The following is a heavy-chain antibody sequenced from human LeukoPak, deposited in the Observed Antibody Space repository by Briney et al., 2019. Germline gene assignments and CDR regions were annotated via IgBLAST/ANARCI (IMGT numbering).Heavy chain of an antibody. V-gene: IGHV4-59*01. Sequence: SETLSLTCTVSGGSISSYYWSWIRQPPGKGLEWIGYIYYSGSTNYNPSLKSRVTISVDTSKNQFSLKLSSVTAADTAVYYCASNMVTASEDYFDYWGQGTLVTVSS. D-gene: IGHD2-21*02. CDR1: GGSISSYY. J-gene: IGHJ4*02. CDR3: ASNMVTASEDYFDY. CDR2: IYYSGST.